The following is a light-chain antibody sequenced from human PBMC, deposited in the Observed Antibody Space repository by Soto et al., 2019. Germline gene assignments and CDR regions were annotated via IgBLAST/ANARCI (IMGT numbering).Light chain of an antibody. CDR1: QGISNY. V-gene: IGKV1-27*01. CDR2: AAS. CDR3: QKYNRAPWT. J-gene: IGKJ1*01. Sequence: DIQMTQSPSSLSASVGDRVTITCRASQGISNYLAWYQQKPGKGPKFLIYAASTLQSGVPSRFSGSGSGTDFSLTITILQPEDVATYYCQKYNRAPWTFGQGTKVEIK.